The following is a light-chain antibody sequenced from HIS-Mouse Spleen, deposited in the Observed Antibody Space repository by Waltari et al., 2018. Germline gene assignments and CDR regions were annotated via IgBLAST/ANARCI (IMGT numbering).Light chain of an antibody. V-gene: IGLV2-23*01. Sequence: QSALTQPAPVSGSPGQSITISCTGTRSDVGSYNLVSWYQQHPGKAPKPTIYEGSKRPSGVSNRFSGSKSGNPASLTISGLQAEDEADYYCCSYAGSSTWVFGGGTKLTVL. CDR2: EGS. CDR3: CSYAGSSTWV. J-gene: IGLJ3*02. CDR1: RSDVGSYNL.